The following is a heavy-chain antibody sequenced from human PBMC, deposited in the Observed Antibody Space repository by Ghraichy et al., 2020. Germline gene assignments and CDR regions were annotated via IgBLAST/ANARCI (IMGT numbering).Heavy chain of an antibody. D-gene: IGHD5-18*01. Sequence: SETLSLTCTVSGASISSEYWSWIRQPPGKELEWIGYISASESTYYDSSLKSRVSMSVDTSENQLSLKLTSVTAADTAVYYCAGHMGKLGYPTRLDPWGQGTLVTVSS. CDR1: GASISSEY. V-gene: IGHV4-4*09. J-gene: IGHJ5*02. CDR3: AGHMGKLGYPTRLDP. CDR2: ISASEST.